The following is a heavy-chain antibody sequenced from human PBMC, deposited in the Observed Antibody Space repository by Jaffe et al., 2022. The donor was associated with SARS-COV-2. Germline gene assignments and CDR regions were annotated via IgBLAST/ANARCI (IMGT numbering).Heavy chain of an antibody. CDR1: GGSISSSSYY. Sequence: QLQLQESGPGLVKPSETLSLTCTVSGGSISSSSYYWGWIRQPPGKGLEWIGSIYYSGSTYYNPSLKSRVTISVDTSKNQFSLKLSSVTAADTAVYYCARQSLYCGGDCYFDWFDPWGQGTLVTVSS. D-gene: IGHD2-21*02. CDR3: ARQSLYCGGDCYFDWFDP. CDR2: IYYSGST. V-gene: IGHV4-39*01. J-gene: IGHJ5*02.